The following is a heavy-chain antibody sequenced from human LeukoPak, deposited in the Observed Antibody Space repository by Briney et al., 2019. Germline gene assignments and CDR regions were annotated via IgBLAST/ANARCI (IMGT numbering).Heavy chain of an antibody. V-gene: IGHV3-49*04. J-gene: IGHJ4*02. CDR3: TSGVDLAYCGGDCYSGL. CDR1: GFTFGDYA. Sequence: GGSLRLSCTASGFTFGDYAMSWVRQAPGKGLEWVGFIRSKAYGGTTEYAASVKSRFTISRDDSKSIAYLQMNSLKTEDTAVYYCTSGVDLAYCGGDCYSGLWGQGTLVTVSS. D-gene: IGHD2-21*02. CDR2: IRSKAYGGTT.